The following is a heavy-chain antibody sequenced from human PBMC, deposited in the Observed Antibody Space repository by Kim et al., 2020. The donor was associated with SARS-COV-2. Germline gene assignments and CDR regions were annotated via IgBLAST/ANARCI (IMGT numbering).Heavy chain of an antibody. CDR1: GFTFSSYA. CDR3: AKVRTSSGWYEYFDY. CDR2: ISGSGGST. V-gene: IGHV3-23*01. D-gene: IGHD6-19*01. Sequence: GGSLRLSCAASGFTFSSYAMSWVRQAPGKGLEWVSAISGSGGSTYYADSVKGRFTISRDNSKNTLYLQMNSLRAEDTAVYYCAKVRTSSGWYEYFDYWGQGTLVTVSS. J-gene: IGHJ4*02.